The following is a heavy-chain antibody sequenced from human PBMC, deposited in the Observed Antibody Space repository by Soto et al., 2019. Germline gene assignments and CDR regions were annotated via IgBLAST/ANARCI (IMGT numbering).Heavy chain of an antibody. Sequence: PSETLSLTCAVYGGSFSGYYWSWIRQPPGKGLEWIGEINHSGSTNYNPSLKSRVTISVDTSKNQFSLKLSSVTAADTAVYYCARGSGYDSPFDYWGQGTLVTVS. CDR2: INHSGST. J-gene: IGHJ4*02. D-gene: IGHD5-12*01. CDR3: ARGSGYDSPFDY. CDR1: GGSFSGYY. V-gene: IGHV4-34*01.